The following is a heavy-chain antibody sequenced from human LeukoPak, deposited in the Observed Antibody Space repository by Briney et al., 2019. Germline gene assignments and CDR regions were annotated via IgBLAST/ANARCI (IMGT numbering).Heavy chain of an antibody. CDR1: GFTFSSYA. D-gene: IGHD6-13*01. Sequence: GGSLRLSFAASGFTFSSYAMHWVRQAPGKGLEWVAVISYDGSNKYYPDSVKGRFTISRDNSKNTLYLQMNSLRAEDTAVYYCARDPTIAAAALVPSDAFDIWGQGTMVTVSS. CDR3: ARDPTIAAAALVPSDAFDI. V-gene: IGHV3-30-3*01. J-gene: IGHJ3*02. CDR2: ISYDGSNK.